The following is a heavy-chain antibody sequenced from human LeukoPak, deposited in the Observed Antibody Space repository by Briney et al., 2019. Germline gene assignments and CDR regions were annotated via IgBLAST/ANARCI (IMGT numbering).Heavy chain of an antibody. Sequence: PSETLSLTCTVSGGSISSYYWSWIRQPPGKGLEWIGYIYYSGSTNYNPSLKSRVTTSVDTSKNQFSLRLISVTAADTAVYYCASQYNWNEGGVDYWGQGTLVTVSS. CDR3: ASQYNWNEGGVDY. CDR1: GGSISSYY. V-gene: IGHV4-59*01. J-gene: IGHJ4*02. D-gene: IGHD1-1*01. CDR2: IYYSGST.